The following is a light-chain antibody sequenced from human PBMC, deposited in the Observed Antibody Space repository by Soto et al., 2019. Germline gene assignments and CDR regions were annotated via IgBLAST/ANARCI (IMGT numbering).Light chain of an antibody. CDR3: QQYNSYGT. Sequence: DIQMTQSPSTLSASVGDRVTITCRASQSISSWLAWYQQKPGKAPKLLIYKASSLESGVPSRFSGRGSVTEFSLTISSLQPDDFANYYCQQYNSYGTFGQGTKVEIK. J-gene: IGKJ1*01. CDR2: KAS. V-gene: IGKV1-5*03. CDR1: QSISSW.